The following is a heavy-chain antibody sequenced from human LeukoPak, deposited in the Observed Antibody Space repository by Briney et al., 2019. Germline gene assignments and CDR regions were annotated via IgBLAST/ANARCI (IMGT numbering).Heavy chain of an antibody. Sequence: GESLKISCKGSGYSFTSYWIGWVRQMPGKGLEWMGIIYPGDSDTRYSPSFQGQVTISADKSISTAYLQWSRLKALDTAMYYCARHGHSYDSPYDYWGQGTLVTVSS. J-gene: IGHJ4*02. D-gene: IGHD5-12*01. CDR2: IYPGDSDT. V-gene: IGHV5-51*01. CDR3: ARHGHSYDSPYDY. CDR1: GYSFTSYW.